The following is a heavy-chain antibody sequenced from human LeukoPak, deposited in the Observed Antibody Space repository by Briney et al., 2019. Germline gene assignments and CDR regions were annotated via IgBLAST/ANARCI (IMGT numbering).Heavy chain of an antibody. V-gene: IGHV3-66*01. CDR2: IYSGGST. CDR1: GFTVSSNY. Sequence: GGSLRLSCAASGFTVSSNYMSWVRQAPGKGLEWVSVIYSGGSTYYADSVKGRFTISRDNSKNTLYLQMNSLRAGDTAVYFCARGRPGNGWGTLGFDIWGQGTMVTVSS. D-gene: IGHD6-19*01. J-gene: IGHJ3*02. CDR3: ARGRPGNGWGTLGFDI.